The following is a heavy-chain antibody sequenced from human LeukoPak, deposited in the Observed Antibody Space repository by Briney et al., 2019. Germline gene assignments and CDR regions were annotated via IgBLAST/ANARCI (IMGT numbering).Heavy chain of an antibody. V-gene: IGHV4-59*08. J-gene: IGHJ5*02. Sequence: SSETLSLTCSVSGGSISSYYWSWIRQPPGKGLEWIGCIYYSGSTNYNPSLKSRVTISVDTSKNQYSLKLSSVTAADTDVYYCARHQGAAAGTYNWFDPWGQGTLVTVSS. CDR3: ARHQGAAAGTYNWFDP. D-gene: IGHD6-13*01. CDR1: GGSISSYY. CDR2: IYYSGST.